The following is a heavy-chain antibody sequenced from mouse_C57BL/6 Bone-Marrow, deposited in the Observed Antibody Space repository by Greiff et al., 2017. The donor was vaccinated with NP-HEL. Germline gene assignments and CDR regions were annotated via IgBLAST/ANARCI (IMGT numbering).Heavy chain of an antibody. D-gene: IGHD2-1*01. Sequence: VQLQQPGAELVKPGASVKLSCQASGYTFTSYWMHWVEQRPGRGLEWIGRIDPNSGGTKYNEKFKSKATLTVDKPSSTAFMQLSSLTSEDSAVYYCARFYYGNYGWFAYWGQGTLVTVSA. J-gene: IGHJ3*01. CDR1: GYTFTSYW. CDR3: ARFYYGNYGWFAY. CDR2: IDPNSGGT. V-gene: IGHV1-72*01.